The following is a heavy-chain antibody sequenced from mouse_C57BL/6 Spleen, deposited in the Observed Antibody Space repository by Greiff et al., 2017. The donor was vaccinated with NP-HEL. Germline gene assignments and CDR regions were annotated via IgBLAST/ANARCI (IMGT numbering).Heavy chain of an antibody. J-gene: IGHJ2*01. CDR1: GYAFSSYW. CDR3: TRSEFITTVYYFDY. D-gene: IGHD1-1*01. CDR2: IYPGGGDT. V-gene: IGHV1-80*01. Sequence: VQLQQSGAELVKPGASVKISCKASGYAFSSYWMNWVKQRPGKGLEWIGQIYPGGGDTNYNGKFKGKATLTADKSSSTAYMQLSRLTSEVSAVYFGTRSEFITTVYYFDYWGQGTTLTVSS.